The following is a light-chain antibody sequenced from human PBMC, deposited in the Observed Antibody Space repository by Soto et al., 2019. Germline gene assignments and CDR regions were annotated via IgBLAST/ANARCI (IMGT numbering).Light chain of an antibody. V-gene: IGKV3-20*01. CDR1: QSVNSNY. J-gene: IGKJ1*01. CDR3: QQYDESFRT. CDR2: GTS. Sequence: EIVLTQSPGTLSLSPGERATLSCRASQSVNSNYLAWYQQKPGQSPRVLMYGTSNRATGIPDRFSGSGSGTDFTLTISRLEPEDFAVYYCQQYDESFRTLGQGTKVEIK.